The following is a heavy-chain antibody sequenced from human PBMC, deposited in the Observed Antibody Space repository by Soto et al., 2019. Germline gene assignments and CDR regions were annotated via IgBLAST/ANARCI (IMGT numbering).Heavy chain of an antibody. V-gene: IGHV3-48*02. D-gene: IGHD3-16*01. CDR3: AKVYWYYGIAFFGF. CDR2: IKSSGNNI. CDR1: GCIFGSYS. Sequence: LRLSCAASGCIFGSYSMSWVRQAPGKGPEWISYIKSSGNNIYYADSVKGRFTISRDNAKNSLYLQMNSLRDENTAVYYCAKVYWYYGIAFFGFWGQGTLVTVSS. J-gene: IGHJ4*02.